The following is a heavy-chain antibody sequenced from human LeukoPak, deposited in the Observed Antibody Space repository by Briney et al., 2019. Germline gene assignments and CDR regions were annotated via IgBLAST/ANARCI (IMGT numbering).Heavy chain of an antibody. CDR1: GGSFSGYY. CDR2: INHSGST. V-gene: IGHV4-34*01. D-gene: IGHD3-10*01. CDR3: ARGRGVLYYYYGMDV. Sequence: SETLSLTCAVYGGSFSGYYWSWIRQPPGKGLEWIGEINHSGSTNYNPSLKSRVTISVDTSKNQFSLKLSSVTAADTAVHYCARGRGVLYYYYGMDVWGQGTTVTVSS. J-gene: IGHJ6*02.